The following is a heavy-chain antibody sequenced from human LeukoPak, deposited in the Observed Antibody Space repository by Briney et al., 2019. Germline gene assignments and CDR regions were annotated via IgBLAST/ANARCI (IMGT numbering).Heavy chain of an antibody. CDR1: GFTFSSYS. Sequence: GGSLRLSCAASGFTFSSYSMNWVRQAPGKGLEWVSYISSSSSTIYYADSVKGRFTISRDNAKNSLYLQMNSLRAEDTAVYYCARTQQLGWFDPWGQGTLVTVSS. V-gene: IGHV3-48*01. CDR2: ISSSSSTI. CDR3: ARTQQLGWFDP. J-gene: IGHJ5*02. D-gene: IGHD6-13*01.